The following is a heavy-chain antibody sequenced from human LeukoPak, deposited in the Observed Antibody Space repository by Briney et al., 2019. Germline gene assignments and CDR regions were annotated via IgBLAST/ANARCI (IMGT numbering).Heavy chain of an antibody. J-gene: IGHJ4*02. V-gene: IGHV1-69*05. D-gene: IGHD3-22*01. CDR1: GGTFSSYA. CDR2: IIPIFGTA. Sequence: ASVKVSCKASGGTFSSYAISWVRQAPGQGLEWMGRIIPIFGTANYAQKFQGRVTITTDESTSTAYMELSSLRSEDTAVYYCARDYYHSSGYYLWGQGTLVTVSS. CDR3: ARDYYHSSGYYL.